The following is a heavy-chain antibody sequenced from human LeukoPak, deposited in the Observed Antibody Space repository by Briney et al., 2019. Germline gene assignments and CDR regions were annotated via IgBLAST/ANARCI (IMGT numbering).Heavy chain of an antibody. V-gene: IGHV4-39*07. CDR1: GASISSSNFY. Sequence: SETLSLTCIVSGASISSSNFYWGWFRQPPGKGLEWIGSIYYSGTSYYNPSLKSRVTIPVDASKNQFSLRLSSVTAADTAVYYCARVYYYYYMDVWGKGTTVTVSS. CDR3: ARVYYYYYMDV. J-gene: IGHJ6*03. CDR2: IYYSGTS.